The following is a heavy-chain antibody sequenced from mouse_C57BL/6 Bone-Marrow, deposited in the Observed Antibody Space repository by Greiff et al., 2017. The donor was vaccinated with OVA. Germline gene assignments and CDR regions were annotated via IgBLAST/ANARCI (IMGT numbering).Heavy chain of an antibody. CDR3: TRTGFDY. Sequence: VQLQQSGAELVRPGASVKLSCTASGFNIKDDYMHWVKQRPEQGLEWIGWIDPENGDTEYASKFQGKATIIADTSSNTAYLQLSSLTSEDTAVYYCTRTGFDYWGQGTTLTVSS. CDR1: GFNIKDDY. CDR2: IDPENGDT. V-gene: IGHV14-4*01. J-gene: IGHJ2*01. D-gene: IGHD4-1*01.